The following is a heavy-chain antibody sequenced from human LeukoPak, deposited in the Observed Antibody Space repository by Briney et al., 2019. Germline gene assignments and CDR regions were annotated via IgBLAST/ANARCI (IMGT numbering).Heavy chain of an antibody. J-gene: IGHJ4*02. CDR3: ARATITIFGVVMKGFDY. V-gene: IGHV1-46*01. Sequence: ASVKVSCKASGYSFSDYHIHWVRQAPGQGLEWMGIINPSGGSTSYAQKFQGRVTMTRDTSTSTVYMELSSLRSEDTAVYYCARATITIFGVVMKGFDYWGQGTLVTVSS. D-gene: IGHD3-3*01. CDR2: INPSGGST. CDR1: GYSFSDYH.